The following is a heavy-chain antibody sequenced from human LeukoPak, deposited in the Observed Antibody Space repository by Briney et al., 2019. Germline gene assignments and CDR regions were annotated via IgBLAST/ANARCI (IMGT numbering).Heavy chain of an antibody. CDR1: GGTFSSYA. CDR3: ARDRRDGYFCY. Sequence: GASVTVSFTASGGTFSSYAISWVRQAPGQGLEWMGGIIPIFGTANYAQKFQGRVTITAGESTSTAYMELSSLRSEDTAVYYCARDRRDGYFCYWGQGTLVTVSS. J-gene: IGHJ4*02. D-gene: IGHD5-24*01. CDR2: IIPIFGTA. V-gene: IGHV1-69*13.